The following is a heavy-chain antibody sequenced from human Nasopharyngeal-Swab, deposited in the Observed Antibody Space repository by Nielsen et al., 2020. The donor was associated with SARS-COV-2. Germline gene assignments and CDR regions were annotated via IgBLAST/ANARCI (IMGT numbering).Heavy chain of an antibody. V-gene: IGHV3-11*04. CDR2: ISSSGSTI. J-gene: IGHJ4*02. CDR3: ARGRYFDWHVFDY. CDR1: GFTFSDYY. Sequence: GESLKISCAASGFTFSDYYMSWIRQAPGKGLEWVSYISSSGSTIYYADSVKGRFTISRDNAKNSLYLQMNSLRAEDTAVYYCARGRYFDWHVFDYWGQGTLVTASS. D-gene: IGHD3-9*01.